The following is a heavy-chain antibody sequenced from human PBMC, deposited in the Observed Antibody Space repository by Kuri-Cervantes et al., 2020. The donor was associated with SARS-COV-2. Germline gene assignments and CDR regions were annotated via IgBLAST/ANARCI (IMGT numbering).Heavy chain of an antibody. D-gene: IGHD3-22*01. CDR2: TYWDDDK. CDR1: GFSLTTSDVG. V-gene: IGHV2-5*02. CDR3: ALADDSSGYYRR. Sequence: SGPTLVKPTQTLTLTCTFSGFSLTTSDVGVSWVRQPPGKALEWLALTYWDDDKRYSPSLKRRVTITKDTSKNQVVLTMTNMDPVDTATYYCALADDSSGYYRRWGQGTLVTVSS. J-gene: IGHJ4*02.